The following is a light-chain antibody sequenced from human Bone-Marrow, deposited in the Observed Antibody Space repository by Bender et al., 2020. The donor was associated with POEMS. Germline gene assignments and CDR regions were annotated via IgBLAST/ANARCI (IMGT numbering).Light chain of an antibody. CDR3: CSYPGL. Sequence: QSALAQPASVSGSPGQSITISCTGTISDVGGYNYVSWYQQYPGRAPKLIIFEVTQRPSGVSDRFSGSKSGNTASLTISGLQPEDGADYHCCSYPGLFGGGTKLTVL. CDR1: ISDVGGYNY. CDR2: EVT. V-gene: IGLV2-23*02. J-gene: IGLJ3*02.